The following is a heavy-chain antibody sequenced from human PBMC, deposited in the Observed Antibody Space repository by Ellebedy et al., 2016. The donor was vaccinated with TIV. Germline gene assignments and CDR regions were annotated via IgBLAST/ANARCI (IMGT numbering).Heavy chain of an antibody. CDR2: ISYDGTDK. CDR3: ARDAAGNGGKLDY. D-gene: IGHD4-23*01. CDR1: GFTFSSYS. Sequence: PGGSLRLSCAASGFTFSSYSMHWVRQAPGKGLEWVAAISYDGTDKYYADSVKGRFTISRDSSKNMLYHQMNSLRAEDTAVYYCARDAAGNGGKLDYWGQGALVTVSS. V-gene: IGHV3-30*14. J-gene: IGHJ4*02.